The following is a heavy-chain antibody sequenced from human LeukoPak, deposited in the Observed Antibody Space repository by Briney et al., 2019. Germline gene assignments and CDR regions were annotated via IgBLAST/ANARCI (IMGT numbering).Heavy chain of an antibody. CDR1: GLTFSDYT. CDR2: ISSSSSYI. CDR3: ARRSFRVGRHDFDY. J-gene: IGHJ4*02. D-gene: IGHD2/OR15-2a*01. Sequence: GGSLRLSCAGSGLTFSDYTMNWVRQAPEKGLEWVSSISSSSSYIYYADSVKGRFTISRDNAKNSLYLQMNSLRAEDTAVYYCARRSFRVGRHDFDYWGQGTLVTVSS. V-gene: IGHV3-21*01.